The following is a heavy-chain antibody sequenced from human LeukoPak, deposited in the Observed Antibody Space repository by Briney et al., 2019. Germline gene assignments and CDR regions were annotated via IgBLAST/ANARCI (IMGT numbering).Heavy chain of an antibody. Sequence: GGSLRLSCAASGFTFSSYAMSWVRQAPGKGLEWVSAISGSGGSTYYADSVKGRFTISRDNSKNTLYLQMNSLRAEDTAVYYCAWDIVVVPAALGTQHWGQGTLVTVSS. V-gene: IGHV3-23*01. CDR1: GFTFSSYA. D-gene: IGHD2-2*01. CDR2: ISGSGGST. J-gene: IGHJ1*01. CDR3: AWDIVVVPAALGTQH.